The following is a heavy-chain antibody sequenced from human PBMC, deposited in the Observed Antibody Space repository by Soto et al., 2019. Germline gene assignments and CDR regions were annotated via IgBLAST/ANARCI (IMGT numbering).Heavy chain of an antibody. CDR2: IYWDGES. V-gene: IGHV2-5*02. CDR1: GFSSTTTRMG. Sequence: QITLKEAGPTLVKPTETLTLTCTFSGFSSTTTRMGVGWTRQPPGKALEWLAIIYWDGESRYNPLLRKRLTLTEDTSTNQVVLTMTNMDPKDTATYYCAHRDATGTTTYFDSWGQGIPVTVA. J-gene: IGHJ4*02. CDR3: AHRDATGTTTYFDS. D-gene: IGHD1-1*01.